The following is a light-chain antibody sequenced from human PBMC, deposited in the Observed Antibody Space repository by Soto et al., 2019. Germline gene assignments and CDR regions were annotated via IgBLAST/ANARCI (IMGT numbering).Light chain of an antibody. Sequence: DIEMTQSPSTLSASVGDRVTITCRASQSISNWSAWYQQKPGKAPKLLIYKAASLENGVQSRVSGSGSGKEFCLIISRLQPDDLETYCCQQYNSLWTFGQGTKVEIK. CDR3: QQYNSLWT. J-gene: IGKJ1*01. CDR1: QSISNW. V-gene: IGKV1-5*03. CDR2: KAA.